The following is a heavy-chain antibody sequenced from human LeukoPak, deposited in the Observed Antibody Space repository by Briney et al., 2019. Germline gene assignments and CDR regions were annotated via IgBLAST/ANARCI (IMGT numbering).Heavy chain of an antibody. CDR1: GFPFGDLP. CDR2: HCGNSGGI. Sequence: PVRLPCSASGFPFGDLPMLDPRHAPGKAGEECSDHCGNSGGIGYADSVKGRFTISRDSAKTSLYLQMNSLRPDDTALYYCAKDLGDGSGSYPGGFDPWGQGTLVTVSS. J-gene: IGHJ5*02. CDR3: AKDLGDGSGSYPGGFDP. V-gene: IGHV3-9*01. D-gene: IGHD3-10*01.